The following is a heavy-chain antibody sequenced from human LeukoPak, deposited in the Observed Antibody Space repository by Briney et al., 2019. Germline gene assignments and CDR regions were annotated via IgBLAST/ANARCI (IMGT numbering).Heavy chain of an antibody. CDR2: INPSGGST. Sequence: GASVKVSCKASGYTFSGYYMHWMRQAPGQGLEWMGIINPSGGSTSYAQKFQGRVTMTRDTSTSTVYMELSSLRSEDTAVYYCARAIGLYGADGYWGQGTLVTVSS. D-gene: IGHD4-17*01. CDR1: GYTFSGYY. J-gene: IGHJ4*02. V-gene: IGHV1-46*01. CDR3: ARAIGLYGADGY.